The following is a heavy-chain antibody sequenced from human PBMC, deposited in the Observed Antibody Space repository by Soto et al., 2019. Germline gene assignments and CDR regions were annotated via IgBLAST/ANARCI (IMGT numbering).Heavy chain of an antibody. CDR1: GGSISSYY. CDR2: IYYSGST. Sequence: QVQLQESGPGLVKPSETLSLTCTVSGGSISSYYWSWIRQPPGKGLEWIGYIYYSGSTNYNPSLKSGVTISVDTSRHQFSLKLSSVTAADTAVYYCARVRGNYYDSSVYYSGEYDFDYWGQGTLVTVSS. D-gene: IGHD3-22*01. V-gene: IGHV4-59*01. CDR3: ARVRGNYYDSSVYYSGEYDFDY. J-gene: IGHJ4*02.